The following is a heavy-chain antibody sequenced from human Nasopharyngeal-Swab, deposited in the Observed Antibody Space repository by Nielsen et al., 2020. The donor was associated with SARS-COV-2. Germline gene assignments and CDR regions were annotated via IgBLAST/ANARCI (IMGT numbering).Heavy chain of an antibody. CDR3: ARVPPSSSLGMDV. CDR2: IWYDGSNK. J-gene: IGHJ6*02. Sequence: GESLKISCAASGSTFSSYGMHWVRQAPGKGLEWVALIWYDGSNKYYADSVKGRFTISRDNSKNTLYLRMNSLRAEDTAVYYCARVPPSSSLGMDVWGQGTTVTVSS. CDR1: GSTFSSYG. V-gene: IGHV3-33*01.